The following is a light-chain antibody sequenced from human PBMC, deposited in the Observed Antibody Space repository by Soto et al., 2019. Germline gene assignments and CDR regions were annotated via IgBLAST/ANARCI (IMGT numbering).Light chain of an antibody. CDR2: GAS. V-gene: IGKV3-20*01. CDR3: QQYDSSPRT. CDR1: QSIRGRY. J-gene: IGKJ1*01. Sequence: EIVLTQSPGTLSLSPGERATLSCRASQSIRGRYLAWYQQKPGQAPTLLIYGASNRATGIPDRVSGGGSGTDFTLTISRLEPEDSALYYCQQYDSSPRTFGQGTKVEIK.